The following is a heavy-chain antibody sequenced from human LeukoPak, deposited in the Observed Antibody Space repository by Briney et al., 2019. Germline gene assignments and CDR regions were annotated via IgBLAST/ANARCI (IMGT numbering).Heavy chain of an antibody. J-gene: IGHJ4*02. D-gene: IGHD3-22*01. CDR2: VSGSGGHT. CDR3: AKESGGYLDY. V-gene: IGHV3-23*01. CDR1: GITFSSHA. Sequence: GGSLRLSCVASGITFSSHAMSWVRQAPGKGLEWVSGVSGSGGHTFYADSVKGRFTISRDNSKNTLYLQMNSLRAEDTAVYYCAKESGGYLDYWGQGTPVTVSS.